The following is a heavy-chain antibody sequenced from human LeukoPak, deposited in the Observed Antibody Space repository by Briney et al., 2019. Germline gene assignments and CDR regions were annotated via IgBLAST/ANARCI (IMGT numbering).Heavy chain of an antibody. CDR2: VYSGGNT. CDR1: GFTVSSNY. CDR3: ARDSIAVASRDY. Sequence: GGSLRLSCAASGFTVSSNYMSWVRQTPGKGLEWVSVVYSGGNTYYADSVKGRFTISRDNSKNTLYLQMNSLRAEDTAVYYCARDSIAVASRDYWGQGTLVTVSS. V-gene: IGHV3-53*01. D-gene: IGHD6-19*01. J-gene: IGHJ4*02.